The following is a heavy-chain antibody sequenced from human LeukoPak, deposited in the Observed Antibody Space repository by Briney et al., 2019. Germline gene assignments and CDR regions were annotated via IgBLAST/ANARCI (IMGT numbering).Heavy chain of an antibody. CDR3: ARVGITRYYDSSGYYRKDYYYYGMDV. CDR2: IYHSGST. V-gene: IGHV4-30-2*01. Sequence: TSETLSLTCAVSGGSTSSGGYSWSWIRQPPGKGLEWIGYIYHSGSTYYNPSLRSRVTISVDRSKNQLSLKLSFVTAADTAVYYCARVGITRYYDSSGYYRKDYYYYGMDVWGQGTTVTVSS. J-gene: IGHJ6*02. CDR1: GGSTSSGGYS. D-gene: IGHD3-22*01.